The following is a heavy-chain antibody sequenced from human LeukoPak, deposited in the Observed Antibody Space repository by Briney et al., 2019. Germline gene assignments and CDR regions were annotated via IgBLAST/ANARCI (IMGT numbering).Heavy chain of an antibody. Sequence: GGSLRLSCAASGFTFRSYGMHWVRQAPGKGLEWVAVIWYDGSNKYYADSVKGRFTISRDNSKNTLYLQMNSLRAEDTAVYCCFAEAIAVAGTIDYWGQGTLVTVSS. CDR1: GFTFRSYG. CDR2: IWYDGSNK. D-gene: IGHD6-19*01. V-gene: IGHV3-33*01. CDR3: FAEAIAVAGTIDY. J-gene: IGHJ4*02.